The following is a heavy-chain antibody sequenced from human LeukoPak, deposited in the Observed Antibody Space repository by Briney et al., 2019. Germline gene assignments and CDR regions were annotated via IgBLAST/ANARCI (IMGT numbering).Heavy chain of an antibody. CDR2: LYWNDDK. CDR3: AHRRSTGAPFDS. CDR1: GGSISIY. Sequence: TLSLTCTVSGGSISIYFWSWIRQPPGEALEWLALLYWNDDKRYSPSLKSRLTVTTDTSKNQVVLTMTNMDPVDTATYYCAHRRSTGAPFDSWGQGTLVTVSS. J-gene: IGHJ4*02. V-gene: IGHV2-5*01. D-gene: IGHD1-26*01.